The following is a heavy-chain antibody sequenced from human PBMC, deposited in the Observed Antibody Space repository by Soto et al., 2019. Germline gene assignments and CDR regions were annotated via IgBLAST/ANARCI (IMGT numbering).Heavy chain of an antibody. J-gene: IGHJ3*02. CDR1: GDSISRTNW. CDR2: IYHRERT. D-gene: IGHD6-19*01. CDR3: ARVRSDGWYRAFDM. Sequence: SETLSLTCIVSGDSISRTNWWTWVRQPPGKGLEWIGEIYHRERTNYNPSLQSRVIISVDKSKHQFSLRMNSVTAADTAIYYCARVRSDGWYRAFDMWGQGTMVTVSS. V-gene: IGHV4-4*02.